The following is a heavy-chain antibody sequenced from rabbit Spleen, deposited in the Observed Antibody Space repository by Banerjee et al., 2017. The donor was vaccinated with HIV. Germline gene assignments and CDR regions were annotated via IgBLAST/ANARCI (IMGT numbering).Heavy chain of an antibody. J-gene: IGHJ2*01. CDR1: GFTISNYW. CDR3: VTSSDDYGRGFHP. Sequence: QEQLEESGGRLVQPGGSLTLSCKAYGFTISNYWMSWVRQAPGKGLEWIACIYAGSPNEIYYATWAKGRFTISKSSSTTVTLQMTSLTAADTASYFCVTSSDDYGRGFHPWGPGTLVTVS. CDR2: IYAGSPNEI. D-gene: IGHD2-1*01. V-gene: IGHV1S45*01.